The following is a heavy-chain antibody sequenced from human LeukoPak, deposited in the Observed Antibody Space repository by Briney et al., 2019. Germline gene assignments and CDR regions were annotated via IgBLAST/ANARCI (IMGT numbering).Heavy chain of an antibody. D-gene: IGHD3-10*01. CDR1: GFTFDDYA. V-gene: IGHV3-9*01. J-gene: IGHJ6*03. CDR3: AKGGFGEKDYHYMDV. CDR2: ISWNSGSI. Sequence: PGRSLRLSCAASGFTFDDYAMHWVRQAPGKGLEWVSGISWNSGSIGYADSVKGRFTISRDNAKNSLYLQMNSLRAEDTALYYCAKGGFGEKDYHYMDVWGKGTTVTVSS.